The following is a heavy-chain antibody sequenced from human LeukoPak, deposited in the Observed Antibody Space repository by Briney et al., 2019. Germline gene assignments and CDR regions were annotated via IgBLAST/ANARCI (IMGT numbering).Heavy chain of an antibody. V-gene: IGHV4-59*01. CDR2: VYDSGNT. CDR3: ARGDSHLHSSGYYYY. J-gene: IGHJ4*02. D-gene: IGHD3-22*01. CDR1: GSSISGYY. Sequence: SETLSLTCNVSGSSISGYYWSWIRQPPGKGQEWIGYVYDSGNTNYNPSLRSRVTISVDTSKDQFSLKLSSVTAADTAVYYCARGDSHLHSSGYYYYWGQGTLVTVSS.